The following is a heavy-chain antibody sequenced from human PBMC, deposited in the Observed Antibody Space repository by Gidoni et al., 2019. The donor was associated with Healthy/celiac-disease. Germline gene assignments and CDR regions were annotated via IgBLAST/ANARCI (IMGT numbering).Heavy chain of an antibody. D-gene: IGHD2-21*02. V-gene: IGHV3-7*03. CDR2: IKQDGSEK. J-gene: IGHJ3*02. CDR3: ARVRGYCGGDCYEAFDI. Sequence: EVQLVESGGGLVQPGGSLRLSCAASGFTFSSYWMSWVRQAPGKGLEWVANIKQDGSEKYYVDSVKGRFTISRDNAKNSRYLQMNSLRAEDTAVYYCARVRGYCGGDCYEAFDIWGQGTMVTVSS. CDR1: GFTFSSYW.